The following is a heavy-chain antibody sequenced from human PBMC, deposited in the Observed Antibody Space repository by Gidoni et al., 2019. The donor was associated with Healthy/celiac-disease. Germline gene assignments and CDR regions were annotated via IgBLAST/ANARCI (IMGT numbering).Heavy chain of an antibody. CDR3: TRSMVRGVII. CDR1: GGSFSGYY. CDR2: INHSGST. V-gene: IGHV4-34*01. Sequence: QVQLQQWGAGLLKPSETLSLTCAVYGGSFSGYYWSWIRQPPGKGLEWIGEINHSGSTNYNPSLKSRVTISVDTSKNQFSLKLSSVTAADTAVYYCTRSMVRGVIIWGQGTLVTVSS. J-gene: IGHJ4*02. D-gene: IGHD3-10*01.